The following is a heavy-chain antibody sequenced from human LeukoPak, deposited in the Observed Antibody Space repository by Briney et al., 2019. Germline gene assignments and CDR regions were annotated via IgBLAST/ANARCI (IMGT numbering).Heavy chain of an antibody. CDR1: GDSVSSNSAA. D-gene: IGHD6-19*01. CDR3: ARGGSGASVADFHY. V-gene: IGHV6-1*01. CDR2: TYYRTKWYD. Sequence: SQTLSLTCATSGDSVSSNSAAWNWIRLSPSRGLEWLGRTYYRTKWYDDYAVSVKSRITINSDTSRNQFSLQLNSVTPEDTAVYYCARGGSGASVADFHYWGQGTLVTVSS. J-gene: IGHJ4*02.